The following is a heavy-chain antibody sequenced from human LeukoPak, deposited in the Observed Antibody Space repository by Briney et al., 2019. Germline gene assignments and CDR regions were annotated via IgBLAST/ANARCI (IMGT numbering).Heavy chain of an antibody. CDR1: GGTFSSYA. V-gene: IGHV1-69*06. J-gene: IGHJ4*02. Sequence: SVKVSCKASGGTFSSYAISWVRQAPGQGLEWMGGIIPIFGTANYAQKFQGRVTITADKSTSTAYMELSSLRSEDTAVYYCARGGSSSWFDIDYWGQGTLVTVSS. CDR2: IIPIFGTA. D-gene: IGHD6-13*01. CDR3: ARGGSSSWFDIDY.